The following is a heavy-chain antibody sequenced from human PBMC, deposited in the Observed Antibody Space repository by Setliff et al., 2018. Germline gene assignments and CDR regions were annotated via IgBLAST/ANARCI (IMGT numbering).Heavy chain of an antibody. Sequence: ASVKVSCKASGYTFTNYAIHWVRQAPGQRPEWMGWINTGNANTKYSQKFQGRVSLTSDTSTTTIYMELSSLRSEDTAIYYCARGAWFGALTIGGWIDPWGQGTLVTVSS. CDR2: INTGNANT. CDR1: GYTFTNYA. CDR3: ARGAWFGALTIGGWIDP. V-gene: IGHV1-3*04. J-gene: IGHJ5*02. D-gene: IGHD3-10*01.